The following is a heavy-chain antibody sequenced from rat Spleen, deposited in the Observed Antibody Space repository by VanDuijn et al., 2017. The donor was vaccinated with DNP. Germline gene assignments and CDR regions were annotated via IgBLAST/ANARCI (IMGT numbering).Heavy chain of an antibody. Sequence: EVQLVESGGGLVQPGRSMKLSCAASGFTFSDYYMAWVRQAPKKGLEWVASISYENSNTYYGDSVKGRFTISRDNAKSTLYLQMNSLRSEDTATYYCTRGPGDYWGQGTLVTVSS. CDR2: ISYENSNT. V-gene: IGHV5-22*01. CDR3: TRGPGDY. D-gene: IGHD1-4*01. CDR1: GFTFSDYY. J-gene: IGHJ3*01.